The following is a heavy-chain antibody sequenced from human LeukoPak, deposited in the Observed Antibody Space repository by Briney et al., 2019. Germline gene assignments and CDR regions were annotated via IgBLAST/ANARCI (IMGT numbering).Heavy chain of an antibody. CDR3: AKGIFWSGYYGLDY. CDR1: GVTLDDYA. D-gene: IGHD3-3*01. Sequence: PGGSLRLSCAASGVTLDDYAMHWVRQVPGKGLEWVSPISGEGGSTYYADPVKGRFTISRDNSKNSLYLQMNSLRTEDTALYYCAKGIFWSGYYGLDYWGQGTLVTVSS. CDR2: ISGEGGST. J-gene: IGHJ4*02. V-gene: IGHV3-43*02.